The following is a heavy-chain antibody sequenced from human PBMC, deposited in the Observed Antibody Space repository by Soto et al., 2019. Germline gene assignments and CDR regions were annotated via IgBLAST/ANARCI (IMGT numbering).Heavy chain of an antibody. CDR2: ISWNSGSI. J-gene: IGHJ3*02. Sequence: EVQLVESRGGLVQPGRSLRLSCAAAGFTFDAYAMHWVRQAPGKGLEWVSGISWNSGSIGYAESVKGRFTISRDNAKNSLYLQMNSLRAEDTALYYCAKDQDRSSLSNDAFDICGQGTMVTVSS. V-gene: IGHV3-9*01. CDR1: GFTFDAYA. CDR3: AKDQDRSSLSNDAFDI. D-gene: IGHD6-13*01.